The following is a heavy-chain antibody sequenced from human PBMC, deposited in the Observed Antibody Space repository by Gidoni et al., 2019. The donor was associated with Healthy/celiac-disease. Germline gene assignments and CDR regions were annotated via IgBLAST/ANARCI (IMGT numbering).Heavy chain of an antibody. J-gene: IGHJ4*02. CDR1: GFTFSSYW. CDR2: IKQDGSEK. D-gene: IGHD3-10*01. V-gene: IGHV3-7*01. Sequence: EVQLVESGGGLVQPGGSLRLSCAASGFTFSSYWMSWVRQAPGKGLEWVANIKQDGSEKYYVDSVKGRFTISRDNAKNSLYLQMNSLRAEDTAVYYCARDGTMVRGVMIFWGQGTLVTVSS. CDR3: ARDGTMVRGVMIF.